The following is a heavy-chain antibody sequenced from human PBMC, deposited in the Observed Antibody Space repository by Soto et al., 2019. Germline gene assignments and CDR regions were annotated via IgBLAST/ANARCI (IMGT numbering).Heavy chain of an antibody. CDR1: RFTFSDYS. J-gene: IGHJ4*02. CDR3: ARESPSSQWLRTRYFDY. D-gene: IGHD6-19*01. V-gene: IGHV3-48*02. Sequence: EVQLVESGGDLVQPGGSLRLSCAASRFTFSDYSMNWVRQAPGKGLEWVSYISGGGETIYYADSVRGRFTISRDNAKKSLFLQMNSLREEDAAVYYCARESPSSQWLRTRYFDYWGQGTLVTVSS. CDR2: ISGGGETI.